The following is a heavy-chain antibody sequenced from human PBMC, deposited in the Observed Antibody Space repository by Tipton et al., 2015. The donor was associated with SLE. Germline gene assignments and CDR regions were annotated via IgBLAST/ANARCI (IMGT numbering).Heavy chain of an antibody. CDR3: ATDTVTTYY. D-gene: IGHD4-11*01. V-gene: IGHV1-2*02. Sequence: QLVQSGAEVKKPVASVKVSCKASGYTFTGYYMHWVRQAPGQGLEWMGWINPDSGGTNYAQKFQGRVTMTRETSISTAYMDLSRLTSDDTAVYYCATDTVTTYYWGQGTLVTVSS. J-gene: IGHJ4*02. CDR1: GYTFTGYY. CDR2: INPDSGGT.